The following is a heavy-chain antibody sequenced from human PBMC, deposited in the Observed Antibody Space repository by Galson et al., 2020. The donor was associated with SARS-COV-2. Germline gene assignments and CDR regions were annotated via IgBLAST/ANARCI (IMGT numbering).Heavy chain of an antibody. J-gene: IGHJ4*02. CDR1: GGSISSYY. Sequence: SETLSLTCTVSGGSISSYYWSWIRQPAGKGLEWIGRIYTSGSTNYNPSLKSRVTMSVDTSKNQFSLKLSSVTVADTAVYYCARDRVDFWSGSPMWFDYWGQGTLVTVSS. V-gene: IGHV4-4*07. CDR2: IYTSGST. CDR3: ARDRVDFWSGSPMWFDY. D-gene: IGHD3-3*01.